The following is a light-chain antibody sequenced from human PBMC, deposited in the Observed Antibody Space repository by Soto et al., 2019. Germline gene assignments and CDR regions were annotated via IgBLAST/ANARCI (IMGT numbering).Light chain of an antibody. CDR3: QQRSNWLT. CDR2: DAS. J-gene: IGKJ4*01. V-gene: IGKV3-11*01. CDR1: QSVSSY. Sequence: PGERATLSCRASQSVSSYLAWYQQKPGQAPRLLIYDASNRATGIPARFSGSGSGTDFTLTISSLEPEDFAVYYCQQRSNWLTFSGGTKVEIK.